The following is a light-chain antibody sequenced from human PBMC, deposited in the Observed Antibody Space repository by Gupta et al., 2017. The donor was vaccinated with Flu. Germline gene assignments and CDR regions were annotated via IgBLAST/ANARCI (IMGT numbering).Light chain of an antibody. Sequence: DIQMTQSPPSLSASVGDRVTITCQASQDISNYLNWYQQKPGKAPKLLIYDASNLETGVPSRFSGSGSGTDFTFTISSLQPEDIATYYCQQSRSTFGQGTRLEIK. J-gene: IGKJ5*01. CDR3: QQSRST. CDR2: DAS. V-gene: IGKV1-33*01. CDR1: QDISNY.